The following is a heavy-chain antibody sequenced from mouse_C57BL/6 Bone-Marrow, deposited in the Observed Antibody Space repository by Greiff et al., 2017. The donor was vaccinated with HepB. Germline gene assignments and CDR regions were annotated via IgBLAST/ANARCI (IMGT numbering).Heavy chain of an antibody. J-gene: IGHJ4*01. CDR3: ARSFSYYYGSSFYAMDY. D-gene: IGHD1-1*01. V-gene: IGHV1-4*01. Sequence: QVQLQQSGAELARPGASVKMSCKASGYTFTSYTMHWVKQRPGQGLEWIGYINPSSGYTKYNQKFKDKATLTADKSSSTAYMQLSSLTSEDSAVYYCARSFSYYYGSSFYAMDYWGQGTSVTVSS. CDR2: INPSSGYT. CDR1: GYTFTSYT.